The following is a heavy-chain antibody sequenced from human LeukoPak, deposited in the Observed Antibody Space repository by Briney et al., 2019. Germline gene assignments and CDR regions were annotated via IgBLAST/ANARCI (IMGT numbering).Heavy chain of an antibody. D-gene: IGHD4-17*01. Sequence: ASVKVSCKASGCTFTSYYMHWVRQAPGQGLEWMGIINPSGGSTSYAQKFQGRVTMTRDTSTSTAYMELSSLRSEDTAVYYCARAFYGDYIAWYYFDYWGQGTLVTVSS. V-gene: IGHV1-46*03. J-gene: IGHJ4*02. CDR3: ARAFYGDYIAWYYFDY. CDR2: INPSGGST. CDR1: GCTFTSYY.